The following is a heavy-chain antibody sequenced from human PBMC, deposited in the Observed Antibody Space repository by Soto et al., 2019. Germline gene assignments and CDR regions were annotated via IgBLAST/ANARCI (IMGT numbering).Heavy chain of an antibody. D-gene: IGHD4-4*01. CDR3: ARETYSFNDY. J-gene: IGHJ4*02. CDR1: W. CDR2: INPDGGST. Sequence: WLHHVRQAPGEGLVWVSRINPDGGSTNYADSVKGRFTISRDNAKNTLFLQMNGLRAEDTAVYYCARETYSFNDYWGRGTLVTVSS. V-gene: IGHV3-74*01.